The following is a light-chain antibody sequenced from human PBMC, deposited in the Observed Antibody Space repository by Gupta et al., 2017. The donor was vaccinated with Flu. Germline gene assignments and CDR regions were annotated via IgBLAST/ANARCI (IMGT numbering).Light chain of an antibody. J-gene: IGKJ1*01. CDR2: WAS. V-gene: IGKV4-1*01. Sequence: DIVLTQSPDSLPVSLGERASINCRSSQSVLFSSNNKNYLVWYQQKPGQPPKLLIYWASTRESGVPDRLSGSGSGTDFTLTISSLQAEDVAVYYCHQYHSTPWTFGQGTRVEI. CDR3: HQYHSTPWT. CDR1: QSVLFSSNNKNY.